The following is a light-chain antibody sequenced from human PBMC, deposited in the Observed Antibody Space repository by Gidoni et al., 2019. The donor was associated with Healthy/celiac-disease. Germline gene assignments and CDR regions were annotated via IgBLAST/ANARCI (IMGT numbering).Light chain of an antibody. CDR2: RNN. CDR3: AAWDASLSGWV. Sequence: QSVLTQPPSACGTPGQRVTISCSGSSSNIGSNYVYWYQQLPGTAPKLLIYRNNQRPSGVPDRFSGSKSGTSASLAISGLRSEDEADYYCAAWDASLSGWVFGGGTKLTVL. V-gene: IGLV1-47*01. CDR1: SSNIGSNY. J-gene: IGLJ3*02.